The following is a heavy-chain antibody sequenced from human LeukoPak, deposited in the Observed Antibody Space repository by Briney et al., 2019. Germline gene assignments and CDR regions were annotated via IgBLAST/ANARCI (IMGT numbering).Heavy chain of an antibody. D-gene: IGHD1-14*01. CDR3: ARLLGYNGRITY. CDR2: FYYSGST. J-gene: IGHJ4*02. V-gene: IGHV4-39*01. CDR1: GDSISSSSYY. Sequence: SETLSLTCTASGDSISSSSYYWGWIRQPPGKGLEWIGTFYYSGSTYYNASLKSRVTISVDTSKNQFSLKLSFVTAADTAVYYCARLLGYNGRITYWGQGTLVTVSS.